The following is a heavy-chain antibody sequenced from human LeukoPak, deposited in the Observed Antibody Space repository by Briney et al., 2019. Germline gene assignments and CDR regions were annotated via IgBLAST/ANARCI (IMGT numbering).Heavy chain of an antibody. CDR1: GGTFSSYA. CDR2: IIPIFGTA. V-gene: IGHV1-69*13. D-gene: IGHD4-11*01. CDR3: ARETTTPHWFDP. J-gene: IGHJ5*02. Sequence: SVKVSCKASGGTFSSYAISWVRQAPGQGLGWMGGIIPIFGTANYAQKFQGRVTITADESTSTAYMELSSLRSEDTAVYYCARETTTPHWFDPWGQGTLVTVSS.